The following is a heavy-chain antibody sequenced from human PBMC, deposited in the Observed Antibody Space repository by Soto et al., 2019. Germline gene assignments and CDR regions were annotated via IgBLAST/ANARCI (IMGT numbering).Heavy chain of an antibody. D-gene: IGHD3-9*01. V-gene: IGHV4-30-4*01. CDR2: IYYSGSA. CDR1: GASISGADNY. J-gene: IGHJ4*02. CDR3: ARVGSHFERTGSSFAS. Sequence: QVQLQESGPGLVKPSQTLSLTCTVSGASISGADNYWSWVRQPPGKGLEWIGYIYYSGSAHYNPSLTRRLTISLGTSKNECSLRLSSVTAADTAVYYCARVGSHFERTGSSFASWGQGILVTVSS.